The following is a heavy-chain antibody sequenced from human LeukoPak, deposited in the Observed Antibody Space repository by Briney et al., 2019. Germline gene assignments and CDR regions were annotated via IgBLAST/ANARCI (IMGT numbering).Heavy chain of an antibody. V-gene: IGHV3-23*01. D-gene: IGHD2-21*01. CDR2: ISGSGGST. Sequence: GGSLRLSCAASGFTFSSYAMSWVRQAPGKGLEWVSAISGSGGSTYYADSVKGRSTISRDNSKNTLYLQMNSLRAEDTAVYYCAKGGFTYPRGPYYFDYWGQGTLVTVSS. CDR1: GFTFSSYA. J-gene: IGHJ4*02. CDR3: AKGGFTYPRGPYYFDY.